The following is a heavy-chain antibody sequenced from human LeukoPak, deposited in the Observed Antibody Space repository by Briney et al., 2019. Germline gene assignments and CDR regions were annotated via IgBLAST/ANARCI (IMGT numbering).Heavy chain of an antibody. CDR1: GGSISSSSYY. D-gene: IGHD7-27*01. J-gene: IGHJ4*02. V-gene: IGHV4-39*07. Sequence: SETLSLTCTVSGGSISSSSYYWGWIRQPPGKGLEWIGSIYYSGSTYYNPSLKSRVTISVDTSKNQFSLKLSSVTAADTAVYYCARGWGRLKTPPTGLNFDYWGQGTLVTVSS. CDR2: IYYSGST. CDR3: ARGWGRLKTPPTGLNFDY.